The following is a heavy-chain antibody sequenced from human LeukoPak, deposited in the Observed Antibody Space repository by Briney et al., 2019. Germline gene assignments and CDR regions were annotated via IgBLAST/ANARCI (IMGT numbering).Heavy chain of an antibody. D-gene: IGHD3-10*01. CDR3: ARGCRSYYGSGSCLSH. V-gene: IGHV1-18*01. Sequence: ASVKVSCKASGYTFTSYGISWVRQAPGQGLEWMGWISAYNGNTNYAQKLQGRVTMTTDTSTSTAYMELRSLRSDDTAVYYCARGCRSYYGSGSCLSHWGQGTLVTVSS. J-gene: IGHJ4*02. CDR2: ISAYNGNT. CDR1: GYTFTSYG.